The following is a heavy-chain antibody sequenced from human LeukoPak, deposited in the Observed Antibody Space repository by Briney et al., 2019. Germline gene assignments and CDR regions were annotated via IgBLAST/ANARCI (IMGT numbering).Heavy chain of an antibody. V-gene: IGHV3-21*01. J-gene: IGHJ6*02. CDR3: ARDTGSGTIPLYYGMDV. Sequence: GWSLRLSCASSVFTFSSYSMNWARQPRGKGLEWVSSISNSSSYIYYADSVKCRFSITRDNDKNSLYVQMNSMRAEDTAVYYCARDTGSGTIPLYYGMDVWGQGTTVTVSS. D-gene: IGHD3-10*01. CDR2: ISNSSSYI. CDR1: VFTFSSYS.